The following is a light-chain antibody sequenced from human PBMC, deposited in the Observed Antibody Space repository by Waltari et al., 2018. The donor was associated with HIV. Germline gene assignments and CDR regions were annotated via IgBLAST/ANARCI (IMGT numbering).Light chain of an antibody. J-gene: IGLJ3*02. V-gene: IGLV1-40*01. Sequence: QSALTQPPSVSGAPGQRVTIPCTGSSPNIGAGYDVHWYQQVPGTAPKLLIYGNSNRPSGVPDRFSGSKSGTSASLAVTGLQAEDEANYYCQSYDSSLSGGVFGGGTKLTVL. CDR1: SPNIGAGYD. CDR3: QSYDSSLSGGV. CDR2: GNS.